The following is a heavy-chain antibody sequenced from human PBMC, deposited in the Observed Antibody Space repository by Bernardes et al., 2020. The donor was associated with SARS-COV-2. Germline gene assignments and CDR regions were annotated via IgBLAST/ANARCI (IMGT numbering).Heavy chain of an antibody. CDR1: GGSISGYY. Sequence: SETLSLTCTVSGGSISGYYLSWIRQAPEMRLEWIGYIDNRGNTKFNPSLKSRVTISVDTSKNQFSLKVTSVTAADTAMYYCARHGAGEDLSYFDYWGRGNLVTVSS. CDR2: IDNRGNT. J-gene: IGHJ4*02. V-gene: IGHV4-59*01. D-gene: IGHD3-16*01. CDR3: ARHGAGEDLSYFDY.